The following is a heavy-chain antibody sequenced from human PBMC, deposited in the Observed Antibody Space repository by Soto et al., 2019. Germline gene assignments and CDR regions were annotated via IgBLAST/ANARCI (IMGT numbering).Heavy chain of an antibody. V-gene: IGHV3-66*01. CDR2: IYSAGNT. CDR3: ARDYEYCSSGTCYPNYFDY. D-gene: IGHD2-15*01. CDR1: GFTVSSNY. J-gene: IGHJ4*02. Sequence: EVQLVESGGGLVQPGGSLRLSCAASGFTVSSNYMSWVRQAPGKGLEWVSVIYSAGNTYYADSVKGRFTISRDNSNNTLYLQMNSLKAEATAVYYCARDYEYCSSGTCYPNYFDYWGQGTMVTVS.